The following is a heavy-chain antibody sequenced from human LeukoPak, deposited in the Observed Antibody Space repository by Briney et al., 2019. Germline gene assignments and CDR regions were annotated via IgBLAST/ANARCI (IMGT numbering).Heavy chain of an antibody. Sequence: PSETLSLTCAAYGGSFSGYYWSWIRQPPGKGLEWIGEINHSGSTNYNPSLKSRVTISVDTSKNQFSLKLSSVTAADTAVYYCARLIGNYWFDPWGQGTLVTVSS. V-gene: IGHV4-34*01. CDR1: GGSFSGYY. J-gene: IGHJ5*02. CDR2: INHSGST. D-gene: IGHD1-7*01. CDR3: ARLIGNYWFDP.